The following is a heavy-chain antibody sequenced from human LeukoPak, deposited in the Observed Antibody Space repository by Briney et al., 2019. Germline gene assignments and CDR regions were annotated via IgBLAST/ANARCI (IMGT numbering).Heavy chain of an antibody. V-gene: IGHV3-23*01. Sequence: GGSLRLSCATSGFTFSSYAMNWVRQAPGKGLEWVSVISGSGGSTYYADSVKGRFTISRDNSKNTLYLQMNSLRAEDTAVYYCAKDRVYSSGATDAFDIWGQGTMVTVSS. D-gene: IGHD6-19*01. J-gene: IGHJ3*02. CDR3: AKDRVYSSGATDAFDI. CDR2: ISGSGGST. CDR1: GFTFSSYA.